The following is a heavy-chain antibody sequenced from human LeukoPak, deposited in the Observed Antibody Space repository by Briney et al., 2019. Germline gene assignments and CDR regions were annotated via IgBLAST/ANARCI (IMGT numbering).Heavy chain of an antibody. CDR3: ARDRVEMSTSLSFFDN. J-gene: IGHJ4*02. CDR1: GYSFVGYY. D-gene: IGHD5-24*01. V-gene: IGHV1-2*02. Sequence: ASVKVSCKASGYSFVGYYIHWIRQAPGQGLEWLGWMNPDTGGRKLAQKFQGRATLTRDTSINTAYMELNSLQSDDTAVYFCARDRVEMSTSLSFFDNWGQGSLITVSS. CDR2: MNPDTGGR.